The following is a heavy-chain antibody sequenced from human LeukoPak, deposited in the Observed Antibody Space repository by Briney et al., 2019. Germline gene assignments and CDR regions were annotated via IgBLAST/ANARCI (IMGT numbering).Heavy chain of an antibody. J-gene: IGHJ4*02. CDR3: ARDVGVTGIPLDY. D-gene: IGHD1-20*01. CDR2: VSANGFDK. V-gene: IGHV3-30*04. Sequence: GGSLRLSCAASGFPFTSYAIHWVRQAPGKGLEWVAIVSANGFDKYYGDSVRARFTISRDNSKNTVYLQMGSLRVEDTALYFCARDVGVTGIPLDYWGPGTLVTVSS. CDR1: GFPFTSYA.